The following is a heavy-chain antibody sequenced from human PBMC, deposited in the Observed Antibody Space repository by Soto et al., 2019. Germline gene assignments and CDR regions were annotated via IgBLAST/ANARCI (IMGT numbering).Heavy chain of an antibody. V-gene: IGHV1-18*01. CDR2: INTYNDNT. Sequence: ASVKVSCKASGYTFSDYGISWLRQTPGQGLEWMGWINTYNDNTIYAQKFQGRVTMTTDTSTSTAYMELRSLRSDDTAMYYCGREYCSGGSCYSADYWGQGILVTVSS. D-gene: IGHD2-15*01. J-gene: IGHJ4*02. CDR3: GREYCSGGSCYSADY. CDR1: GYTFSDYG.